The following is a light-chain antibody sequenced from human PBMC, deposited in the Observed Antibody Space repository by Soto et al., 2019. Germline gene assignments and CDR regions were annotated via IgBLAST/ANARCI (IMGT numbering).Light chain of an antibody. CDR3: QQYDTYWT. J-gene: IGKJ1*01. CDR1: QSISSW. V-gene: IGKV1-5*01. Sequence: DVQVTQSPSTLSASVRDRVALTCRASQSISSWLAWYQQKPGKAPKLLIFDASSLESGVPSRFNGGRSGTEFTLTISSLQPDDFATYYCQQYDTYWTFGQGTKVDI. CDR2: DAS.